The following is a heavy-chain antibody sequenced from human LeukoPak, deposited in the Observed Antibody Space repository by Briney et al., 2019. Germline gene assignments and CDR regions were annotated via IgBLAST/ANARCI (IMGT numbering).Heavy chain of an antibody. CDR3: ARDVITGAFDI. CDR1: GGSISSYY. Sequence: PSETLSLTCTVSGGSISSYYWSWIRQPPGKGLEWIGYIYYSGSTNYNPSLKSRVTISVDTSKNQFSLKLSSVTAADTAVYYCARDVITGAFDIWGQGTMVTVSS. V-gene: IGHV4-59*01. CDR2: IYYSGST. J-gene: IGHJ3*02.